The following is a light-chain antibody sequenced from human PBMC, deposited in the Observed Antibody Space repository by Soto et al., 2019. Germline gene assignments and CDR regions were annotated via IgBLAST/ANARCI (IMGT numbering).Light chain of an antibody. CDR2: DSS. CDR1: QSVDKL. V-gene: IGKV3-11*01. J-gene: IGKJ5*01. Sequence: EVELTQSPATLSLSPGETATLSCSASQSVDKLLAWYQQRPGQPPRLLIFDSSNRATGVPVRFSGSGSGTVLTLTIGSLEPEDSAVYYCQQRKHWPPITFGQGTRLDIK. CDR3: QQRKHWPPIT.